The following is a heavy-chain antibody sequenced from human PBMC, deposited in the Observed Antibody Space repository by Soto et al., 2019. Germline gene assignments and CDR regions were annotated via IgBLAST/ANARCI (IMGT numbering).Heavy chain of an antibody. D-gene: IGHD5-18*01. CDR1: GFSFSDST. CDR3: TGRFRQLNAGY. V-gene: IGHV3-73*02. Sequence: EVQLVESGGGLVQPGGSLKLSCAASGFSFSDSTMHWVRQASGKGLEWVGRIRSKANSYATTYTASLKGRFTISRDDSKNTAYLQMNSLKTGDTAVYYCTGRFRQLNAGYWGQGILVTVSS. J-gene: IGHJ4*02. CDR2: IRSKANSYAT.